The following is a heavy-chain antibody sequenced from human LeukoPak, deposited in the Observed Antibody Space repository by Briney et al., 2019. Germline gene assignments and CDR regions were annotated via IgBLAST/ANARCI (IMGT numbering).Heavy chain of an antibody. CDR2: INPNTGGT. CDR3: ARDIVVVVAATHPDAFDV. D-gene: IGHD2-15*01. J-gene: IGHJ3*01. Sequence: ASVKVSCKTSGYSFTGHYVHWVRQAPGQGLEWMGWINPNTGGTNYAQKFQGRVTMTRDTSISTAYMELSRPRSDDTAVYYCARDIVVVVAATHPDAFDVWGQGTMVTVSS. CDR1: GYSFTGHY. V-gene: IGHV1-2*02.